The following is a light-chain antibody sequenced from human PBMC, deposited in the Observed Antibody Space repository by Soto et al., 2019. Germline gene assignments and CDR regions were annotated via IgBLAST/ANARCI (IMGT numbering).Light chain of an antibody. CDR2: WAS. CDR3: QQYYSTPFT. Sequence: DIVMTQSPDSLALSLGERATINCKSSQSVLYSSNNKNYLAWYQQKPGQPPKLLIYWASTRESGVPERFSGSVSGTDFTLTSSSLQAEDVAVYYCQQYYSTPFTFGPGTKVDIK. J-gene: IGKJ3*01. V-gene: IGKV4-1*01. CDR1: QSVLYSSNNKNY.